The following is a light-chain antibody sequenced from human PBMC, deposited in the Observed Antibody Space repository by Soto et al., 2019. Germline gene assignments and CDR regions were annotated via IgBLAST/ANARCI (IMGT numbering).Light chain of an antibody. CDR2: AAS. J-gene: IGKJ4*01. V-gene: IGKV1-9*01. Sequence: DIPLTQSPSFLSASVGDRVTITCRASKGINSHLAWYNQEPGRAPKLLIYAASTLQSGVPSRFSGSASGTEFTLTISSLQPEDFATYYCQQVSGYPLSFGGGTKVEIK. CDR3: QQVSGYPLS. CDR1: KGINSH.